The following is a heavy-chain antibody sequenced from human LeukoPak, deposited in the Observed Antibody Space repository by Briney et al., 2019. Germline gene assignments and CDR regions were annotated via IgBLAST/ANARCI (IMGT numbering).Heavy chain of an antibody. D-gene: IGHD6-19*01. V-gene: IGHV4-39*01. CDR1: GGSISSSSYY. Sequence: PSETLSLTCTVSGGSISSSSYYWGWIRQPPGTGLGWIGSIYYSGSTYYNPSLKSRVTISVDTSKNQFSLKLSSVTAADTAVYYCARRVGIAVAEYYFDYWGQGTLVTVSS. CDR3: ARRVGIAVAEYYFDY. CDR2: IYYSGST. J-gene: IGHJ4*02.